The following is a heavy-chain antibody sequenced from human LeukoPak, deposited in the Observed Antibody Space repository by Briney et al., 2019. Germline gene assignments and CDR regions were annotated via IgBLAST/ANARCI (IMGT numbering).Heavy chain of an antibody. CDR1: GGSFSGYY. V-gene: IGHV4-59*01. Sequence: SETLSLTCAVYGGSFSGYYWSWIRQPPGKGLEWIGYIYYSGSTNYNPSLKSRVTISVDTSKNQFSLKLSSVTAADTAVYYCARGPGARGVVDYWGQGTLVTVSS. CDR3: ARGPGARGVVDY. J-gene: IGHJ4*02. D-gene: IGHD3-10*01. CDR2: IYYSGST.